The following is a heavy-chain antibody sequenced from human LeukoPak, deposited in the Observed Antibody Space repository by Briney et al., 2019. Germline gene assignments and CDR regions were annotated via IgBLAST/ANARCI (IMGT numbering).Heavy chain of an antibody. V-gene: IGHV4-59*12. Sequence: SETLSLTCSVSGGSISGYYWSWIRQPPGKGLEWLGCVYDRGSTYYNPSLKSRVTISLDTSRNQFSLKLSSVAAADTAVYYCARDLTALGDYWGQGILVIVSS. D-gene: IGHD5-18*01. CDR2: VYDRGST. J-gene: IGHJ4*02. CDR1: GGSISGYY. CDR3: ARDLTALGDY.